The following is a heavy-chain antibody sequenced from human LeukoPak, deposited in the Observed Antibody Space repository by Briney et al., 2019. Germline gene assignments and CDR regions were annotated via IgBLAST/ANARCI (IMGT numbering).Heavy chain of an antibody. CDR1: GASISSYY. CDR3: ASTVEPLYFDY. CDR2: IYYSGST. Sequence: SETLSLTCTVSGASISSYYWSWIRQPPGKGLEWIGYIYYSGSTNYNPSLKSRVTISVDTSKNQFSLKLSSVTAADTAVYYCASTVEPLYFDYWGQGTLVTVSS. D-gene: IGHD4-23*01. J-gene: IGHJ4*02. V-gene: IGHV4-59*01.